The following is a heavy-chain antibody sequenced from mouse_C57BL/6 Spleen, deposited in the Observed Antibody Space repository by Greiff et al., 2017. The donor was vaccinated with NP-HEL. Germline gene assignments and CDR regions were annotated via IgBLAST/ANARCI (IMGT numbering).Heavy chain of an antibody. V-gene: IGHV1-54*01. CDR1: GYAFTNYL. D-gene: IGHD4-1*01. Sequence: VQLQQSGAELVRPGTSVKVSCKASGYAFTNYLIEWVKQRPGQGLEWIGVINPGSGGTNYNEKFKGKATLTADKSSSTAYMQLSSLTSEDSAVYFCARLTGYYAMDYWGQGTSVTVSS. J-gene: IGHJ4*01. CDR2: INPGSGGT. CDR3: ARLTGYYAMDY.